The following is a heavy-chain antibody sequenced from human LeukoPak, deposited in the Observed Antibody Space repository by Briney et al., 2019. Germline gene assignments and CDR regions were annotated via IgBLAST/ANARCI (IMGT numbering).Heavy chain of an antibody. D-gene: IGHD1-26*01. CDR1: GFTFSTYW. V-gene: IGHV3-7*01. CDR3: ARDVGGSIDY. CDR2: IKGDESAR. Sequence: QAWGSLRLSCAASGFTFSTYWMAWVRQAPGKGLEWVANIKGDESARHQADSVKGRFTISRDNAQNSVYLQMSSLRGEDTAVYYCARDVGGSIDYWGQGTLVTVSS. J-gene: IGHJ4*02.